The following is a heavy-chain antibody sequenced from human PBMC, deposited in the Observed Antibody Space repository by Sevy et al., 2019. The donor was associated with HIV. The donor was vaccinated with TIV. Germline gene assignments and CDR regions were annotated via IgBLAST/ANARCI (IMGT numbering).Heavy chain of an antibody. Sequence: GGSLRLSCAASGFTFSSYAMHWVRQAPGKGLEWVAVISYDGSNKYYADSVKGRFTISRDNSKNTLYLQMNSLRAEDTAVYYCAGTMVRGVIARGNSNDAFDIWGQGTMVTVSS. CDR1: GFTFSSYA. J-gene: IGHJ3*02. CDR3: AGTMVRGVIARGNSNDAFDI. V-gene: IGHV3-30-3*01. CDR2: ISYDGSNK. D-gene: IGHD3-10*01.